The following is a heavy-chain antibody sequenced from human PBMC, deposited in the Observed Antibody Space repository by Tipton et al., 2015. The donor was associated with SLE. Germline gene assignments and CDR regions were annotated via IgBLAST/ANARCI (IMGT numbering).Heavy chain of an antibody. CDR2: ISGGGGST. V-gene: IGHV3-23*01. D-gene: IGHD1/OR15-1a*01. J-gene: IGHJ4*02. CDR1: GFTFSNYA. Sequence: SLRLSCAASGFTFSNYAMSWVRQAPGKGLEWVSAISGGGGSTYYADLVKGRFSISIDKSKKALFLQMNSLRVDDTATYYCAKFEKTTDFYLDSWGQGTLVSVSS. CDR3: AKFEKTTDFYLDS.